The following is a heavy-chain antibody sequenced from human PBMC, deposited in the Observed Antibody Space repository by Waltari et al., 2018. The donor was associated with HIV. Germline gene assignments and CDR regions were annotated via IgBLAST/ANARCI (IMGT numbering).Heavy chain of an antibody. CDR3: AHRPHSSGTCDY. D-gene: IGHD3-10*01. CDR1: VFSLSTSGVG. J-gene: IGHJ4*02. CDR2: IYWTDDK. Sequence: QITLKESGPTLVKPTQTLTLTCIFSVFSLSTSGVGVGWIRQPPGKALEWLALIYWTDDKRYSPSLKSRLTTTKDTSKNQVGLTMTNMDPVDTATQFCAHRPHSSGTCDYWGQGTLVTVSP. V-gene: IGHV2-5*01.